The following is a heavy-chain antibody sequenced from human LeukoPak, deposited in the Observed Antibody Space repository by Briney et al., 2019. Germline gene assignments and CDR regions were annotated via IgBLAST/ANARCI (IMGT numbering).Heavy chain of an antibody. CDR3: ASGYLAVALAA. CDR2: IYYSGST. V-gene: IGHV4-39*01. D-gene: IGHD6-13*01. CDR1: GASISASNYY. Sequence: SETLSLTCSVSGASISASNYYWGWVRQPPGKGLEWIGNIYYSGSTYYNSSLKSRVTISVDTSKKQFSLKLTSVTAADTAVYYCASGYLAVALAAWGQGTLVTVSS. J-gene: IGHJ5*02.